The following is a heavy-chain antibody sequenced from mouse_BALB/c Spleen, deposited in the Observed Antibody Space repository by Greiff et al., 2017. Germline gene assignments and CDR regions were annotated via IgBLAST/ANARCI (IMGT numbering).Heavy chain of an antibody. CDR1: GFNIKDYY. CDR3: CYYGIAMDY. J-gene: IGHJ4*01. V-gene: IGHV14-4*02. D-gene: IGHD2-1*01. CDR2: IDPENGDT. Sequence: VQLQQSGAELVRSGASVKLSCTASGFNIKDYYMHWVKQRPEQGLEWIGCIDPENGDTEYAPKFQGKATMTADTSSNTAYLQLSSLTSEDTAVYYCCYYGIAMDYWGQGTSVTVSS.